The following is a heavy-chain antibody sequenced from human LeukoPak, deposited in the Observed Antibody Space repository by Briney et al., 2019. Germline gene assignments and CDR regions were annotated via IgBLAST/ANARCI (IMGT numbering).Heavy chain of an antibody. CDR1: GFTFDDYA. D-gene: IGHD1-7*01. J-gene: IGHJ6*03. CDR3: AKGAITGTIYYYYYMDV. Sequence: PGRSLRLSCAASGFTFDDYAMHWVRQAPGKGREGVSGISWNSGSIGYADSVKGRFPISRDNSKNTLYLQMNSLRAEDTAVYYCAKGAITGTIYYYYYMDVWGKGTTVTVSS. V-gene: IGHV3-9*01. CDR2: ISWNSGSI.